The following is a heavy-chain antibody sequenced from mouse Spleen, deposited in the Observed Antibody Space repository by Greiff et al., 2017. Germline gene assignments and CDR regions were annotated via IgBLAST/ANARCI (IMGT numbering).Heavy chain of an antibody. CDR1: GYSITSGYY. V-gene: IGHV3-6*01. Sequence: EVKLQESGPGLVKPSQSLSLTCYVTGYSITSGYYWKWIRQFPGNKLEWMGYISYDGSNNYNPALKNRIAIPRDTSKNQFFLKLNSVTTEDTATYYCARWALMISYAMDYWGQGTSVTVSS. D-gene: IGHD2-3*01. CDR3: ARWALMISYAMDY. J-gene: IGHJ4*01. CDR2: ISYDGSN.